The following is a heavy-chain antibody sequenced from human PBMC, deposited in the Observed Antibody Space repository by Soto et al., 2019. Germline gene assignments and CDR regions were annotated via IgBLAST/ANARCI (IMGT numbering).Heavy chain of an antibody. D-gene: IGHD4-17*01. CDR1: GFIFSNYW. Sequence: EVYLVESGGGLVQPGGSLRLSCAASGFIFSNYWMTYVRQAPGKGLEWVANIKEDGSDKNYVDSVKGRFTISRDNAKNSLYLEMNNLRAEDTAVYYCARDIPNGASYFDYWGQGIRVTVSS. J-gene: IGHJ4*02. V-gene: IGHV3-7*01. CDR2: IKEDGSDK. CDR3: ARDIPNGASYFDY.